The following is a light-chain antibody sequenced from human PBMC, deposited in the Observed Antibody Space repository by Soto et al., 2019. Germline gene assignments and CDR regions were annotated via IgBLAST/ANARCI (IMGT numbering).Light chain of an antibody. J-gene: IGLJ1*01. CDR1: SSDVGGYNY. V-gene: IGLV2-14*01. CDR3: SSYTSSSTLYV. CDR2: EVS. Sequence: QSVLTQPASVSGSPGQSITISCTGTSSDVGGYNYVSWYQQHPGKAPKLMIYEVSNRPSGVPNRVSGSKSGNTASLTISGLQAEDEADYYCSSYTSSSTLYVFGTGTKLTVL.